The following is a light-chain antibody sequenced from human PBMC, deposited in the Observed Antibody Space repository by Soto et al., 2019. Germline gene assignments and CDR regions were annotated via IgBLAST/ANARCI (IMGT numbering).Light chain of an antibody. Sequence: DTQLTQSPSFLSASVGDRVTITCRPSQDVSRSVGWYQQKPGKAPKLLISAASTLHSGVPSRFSGSGSGTDFTLTISSLQPEDFATYYCQQLWTYPLTFGGGTKVEI. CDR2: AAS. J-gene: IGKJ4*01. V-gene: IGKV1-9*01. CDR3: QQLWTYPLT. CDR1: QDVSRS.